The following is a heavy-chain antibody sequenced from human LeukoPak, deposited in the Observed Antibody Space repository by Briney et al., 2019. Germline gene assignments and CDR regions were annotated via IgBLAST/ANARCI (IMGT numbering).Heavy chain of an antibody. D-gene: IGHD3-10*01. Sequence: GASVKVSCKASGYTFTSYDINWVRQATGQGLEWMGWMNPNSGNTGYAQKFQGRVTMTRNTSISTAYMELSSLRSEDTAVYYCARGRTTYYYGSGSYYKDWFDPWGQGTLVTVSS. J-gene: IGHJ5*02. CDR2: MNPNSGNT. V-gene: IGHV1-8*01. CDR3: ARGRTTYYYGSGSYYKDWFDP. CDR1: GYTFTSYD.